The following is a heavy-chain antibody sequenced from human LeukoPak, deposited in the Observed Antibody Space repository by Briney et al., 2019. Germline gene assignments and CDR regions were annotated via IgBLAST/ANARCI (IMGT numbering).Heavy chain of an antibody. CDR2: NYYSGRT. Sequence: SETLSLTCTVCGGFIRSYYWSWMRQPPGKGREGMGYNYYSGRTNYNPSLKSRVTISVDTSKNPFSLKLSSVTAADTAVYYCARVGYHDESSYNWFGPWGQGTLVTVSS. J-gene: IGHJ5*02. CDR3: ARVGYHDESSYNWFGP. V-gene: IGHV4-59*01. CDR1: GGFIRSYY. D-gene: IGHD3-22*01.